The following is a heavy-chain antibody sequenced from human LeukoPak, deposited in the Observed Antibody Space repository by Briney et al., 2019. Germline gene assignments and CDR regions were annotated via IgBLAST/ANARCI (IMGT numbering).Heavy chain of an antibody. CDR1: GFTFRNYG. D-gene: IGHD6-6*01. CDR3: ARDSSHYLGSSDY. Sequence: GGSLRLSCAASGFTFRNYGMHWVRQAPGKGLEWVALIWYDGSNKYYTDSVKGRFTISRDNTKNTLNLQMNSLRDEDTAIYYCARDSSHYLGSSDYWGQGTLVTVSS. V-gene: IGHV3-33*01. J-gene: IGHJ4*02. CDR2: IWYDGSNK.